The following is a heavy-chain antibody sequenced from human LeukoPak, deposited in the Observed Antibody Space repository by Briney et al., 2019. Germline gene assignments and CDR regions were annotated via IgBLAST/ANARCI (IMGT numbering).Heavy chain of an antibody. CDR2: ISGNGGST. D-gene: IGHD6-13*01. CDR1: GFTFSTYA. CDR3: AKPPPDSSSWLFDY. J-gene: IGHJ4*02. V-gene: IGHV3-23*01. Sequence: GGSLRLSCAASGFTFSTYAMSWVRQAPGRGLEWVSTISGNGGSTYHADSVKGRFTISRDNSKNTLYLQMNTLRVEDTAVYYCAKPPPDSSSWLFDYWPGNPGHRLL.